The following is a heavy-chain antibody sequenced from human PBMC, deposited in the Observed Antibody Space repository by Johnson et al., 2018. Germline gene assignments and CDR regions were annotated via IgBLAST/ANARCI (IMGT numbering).Heavy chain of an antibody. CDR3: ARDPYFDTGYYYYYMDG. CDR2: INHSGST. V-gene: IGHV4-34*01. CDR1: GGSFSGYY. Sequence: QVQLQQWGAGLLKPSETLSLTCAVYGGSFSGYYWSWIRQPPGKGLEWIGEINHSGSTNYNPSLKSRVTISLDTSKNQFSLKLSSMTAADTAVYYCARDPYFDTGYYYYYMDGWGKGTTVIVSS. D-gene: IGHD3-9*01. J-gene: IGHJ6*03.